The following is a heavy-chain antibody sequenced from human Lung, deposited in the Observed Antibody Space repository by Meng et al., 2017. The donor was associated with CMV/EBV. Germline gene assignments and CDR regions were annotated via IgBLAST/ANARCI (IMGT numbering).Heavy chain of an antibody. CDR2: IGSPGDT. D-gene: IGHD2-8*01. CDR3: AKDDTSGNGVYDAFDI. V-gene: IGHV3-23*01. J-gene: IGHJ3*02. Sequence: GGSLRLXCAAAGFTFSVHAMSWVRQAPGKGLKWVSTIGSPGDTFYADSVRGRFTISRDNSKNTLYLQMNSLRAEDTAVYYCAKDDTSGNGVYDAFDIWGQGKXV. CDR1: GFTFSVHA.